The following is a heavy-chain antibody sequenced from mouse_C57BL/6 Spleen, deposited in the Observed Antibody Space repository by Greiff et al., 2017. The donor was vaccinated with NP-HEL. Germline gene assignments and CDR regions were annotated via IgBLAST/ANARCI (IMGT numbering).Heavy chain of an antibody. CDR2: INPYNGGT. CDR3: ALIYYDYDGDAY. Sequence: EVQLQQSGPVLVKPGASVKMSCKASGYTFTDYYMNWVKQSHGKSLEWIGVINPYNGGTSYNQTFKGKATLTGDKSSSTTYMELNSLTSEASAVYYCALIYYDYDGDAYWGQGTLVTVSA. J-gene: IGHJ3*01. V-gene: IGHV1-19*01. CDR1: GYTFTDYY. D-gene: IGHD2-4*01.